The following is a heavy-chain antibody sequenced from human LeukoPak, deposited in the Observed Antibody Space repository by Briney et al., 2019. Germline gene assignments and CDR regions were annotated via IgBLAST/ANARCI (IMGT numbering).Heavy chain of an antibody. CDR2: IWYDGSNK. V-gene: IGHV3-33*06. Sequence: QPGGSLRLSCAASGFTFSSYGLHWVRQAPGKGLEWVAVIWYDGSNKYYADSVKGRFTISRDNSKNTLYLQMNSLRAEDTAVYYCAKSTLNYYDSSGHDAFDIWGQATMVTVSS. D-gene: IGHD3-22*01. CDR3: AKSTLNYYDSSGHDAFDI. J-gene: IGHJ3*02. CDR1: GFTFSSYG.